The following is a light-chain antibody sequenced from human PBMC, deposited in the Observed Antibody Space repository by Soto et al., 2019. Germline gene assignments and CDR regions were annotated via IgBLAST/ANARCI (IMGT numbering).Light chain of an antibody. CDR2: GAS. CDR3: QQYVRSPPWT. Sequence: EIVLTQSPGTLSVSPGERATLSCRASQVVSSSYLAWYQQKPGQAPRLLFFGASNRATGMPDRFRGGGSGTDFTITISRVEPQDNSVYYCQQYVRSPPWTFGQGTRVQ. V-gene: IGKV3-20*01. J-gene: IGKJ1*01. CDR1: QVVSSSY.